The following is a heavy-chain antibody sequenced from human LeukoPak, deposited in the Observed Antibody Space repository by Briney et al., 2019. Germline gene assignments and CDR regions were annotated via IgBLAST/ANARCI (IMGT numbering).Heavy chain of an antibody. CDR3: ARGGGSSGYYTDY. CDR1: GGSFSGYY. Sequence: SETLSLTSAAYGGSFSGYYWSWIRQPPGKGLEWIGEINHSGSTNYNPSLKSRVTISVDTSKNQFSLKLSSVTAADTAVYYCARGGGSSGYYTDYWGQGTLVTVSS. D-gene: IGHD3-22*01. CDR2: INHSGST. J-gene: IGHJ4*02. V-gene: IGHV4-34*01.